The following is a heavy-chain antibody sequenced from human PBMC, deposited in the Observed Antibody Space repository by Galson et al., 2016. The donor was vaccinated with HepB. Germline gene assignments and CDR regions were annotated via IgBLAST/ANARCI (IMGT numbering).Heavy chain of an antibody. Sequence: SLRLSCAASGLNLNSYCINWFRQTPDKGLEWISYIADRSGTIYYADSVKGRFTTSRDNAKNSLSLQMNSLRAEDTAIYFCARSSFYPPFDYWGQGTLVTVSS. D-gene: IGHD6-13*01. J-gene: IGHJ4*01. CDR2: IADRSGTI. CDR3: ARSSFYPPFDY. V-gene: IGHV3-48*04. CDR1: GLNLNSYC.